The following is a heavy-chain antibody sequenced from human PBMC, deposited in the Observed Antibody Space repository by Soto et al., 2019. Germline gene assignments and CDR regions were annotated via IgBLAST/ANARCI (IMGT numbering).Heavy chain of an antibody. D-gene: IGHD6-6*01. CDR3: ARGLRISSSALSGLDY. J-gene: IGHJ4*02. CDR1: GGSISSSSYY. Sequence: SETLSLTCTVSGGSISSSSYYWGWIRQPPGKGLEWIGSIYYSGSTYYNPSLKSRVTISVDTSKNQFSLKLSSVTAADTAVYYCARGLRISSSALSGLDYWGQGTLVTVSS. V-gene: IGHV4-39*01. CDR2: IYYSGST.